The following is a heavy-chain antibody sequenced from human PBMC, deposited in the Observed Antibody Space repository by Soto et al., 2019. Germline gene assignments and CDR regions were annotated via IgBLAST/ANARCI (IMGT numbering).Heavy chain of an antibody. CDR1: GFTFSSYG. Sequence: PGGSLRLSCAASGFTFSSYGMHWVRQAPGKGLEWVAVISYDGSNKYYADSVKGRFTISRDNSKNTLYLQMNSLRAEDTAVYYCAKDLLPRGYLDYWGQGTLVTVSS. J-gene: IGHJ4*02. V-gene: IGHV3-30*18. CDR2: ISYDGSNK. D-gene: IGHD2-15*01. CDR3: AKDLLPRGYLDY.